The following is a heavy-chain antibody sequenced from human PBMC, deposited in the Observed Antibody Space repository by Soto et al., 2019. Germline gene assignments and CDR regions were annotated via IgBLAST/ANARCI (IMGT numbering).Heavy chain of an antibody. CDR1: GGSISSGGYY. CDR3: ARDLGGGDGYNYEGWFDP. J-gene: IGHJ5*02. Sequence: SETLSLTCTVSGGSISSGGYYWSWIRQDPGKGLEWIGYIYYSGSTYYNPSLKSRVTISVDTSKNQFSLKLSSVTAADTAVYSCARDLGGGDGYNYEGWFDPWGQGTRGTVS. CDR2: IYYSGST. D-gene: IGHD5-12*01. V-gene: IGHV4-31*03.